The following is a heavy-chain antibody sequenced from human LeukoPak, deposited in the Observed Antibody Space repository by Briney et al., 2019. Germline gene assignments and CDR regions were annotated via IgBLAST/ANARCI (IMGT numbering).Heavy chain of an antibody. CDR1: GFTFSSYW. CDR2: IKQDGSET. V-gene: IGHV3-7*03. D-gene: IGHD2-15*01. Sequence: GGSLRLSCAASGFTFSSYWMSWVRQAPGKGLEWVANIKQDGSETYYVDSVKGRFTTSRDNSKNTLYLQMNSLRAEDTAVYYCASRHCSGGRCYFAGADPFDYWGQGTLVTVSS. CDR3: ASRHCSGGRCYFAGADPFDY. J-gene: IGHJ4*02.